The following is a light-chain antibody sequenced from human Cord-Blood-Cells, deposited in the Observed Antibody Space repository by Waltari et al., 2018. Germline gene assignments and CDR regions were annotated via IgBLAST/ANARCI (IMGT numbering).Light chain of an antibody. V-gene: IGLV2-11*01. CDR2: DVS. CDR3: CSYAGSEV. Sequence: QSALTQPRSVSGSPGQSVPLPCPGTSSAVGGYTYVSWYQQHPGKAPKLMIYDVSKRPSGVPERFSGSKSGNTASLTISGLQAEDEADYYCCSYAGSEVFGGGTKLTVL. J-gene: IGLJ3*02. CDR1: SSAVGGYTY.